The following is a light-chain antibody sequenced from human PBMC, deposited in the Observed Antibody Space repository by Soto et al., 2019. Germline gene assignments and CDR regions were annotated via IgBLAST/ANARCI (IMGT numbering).Light chain of an antibody. CDR3: QQYDIVSLP. V-gene: IGKV1-5*03. CDR1: QSISSW. Sequence: DIQMTQSPSTLYASVGDRVTITCRARQSISSWLAWDQQKPGKAPKRLIYKASTLESGIPSRFSGGGSGTEFTLTISSLQPDDVATYYCQQYDIVSLPFGGGTKVQVK. J-gene: IGKJ4*02. CDR2: KAS.